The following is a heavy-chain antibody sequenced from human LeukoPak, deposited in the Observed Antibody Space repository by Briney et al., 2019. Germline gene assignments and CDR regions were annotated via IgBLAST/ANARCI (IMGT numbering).Heavy chain of an antibody. J-gene: IGHJ4*02. CDR2: ISSSGSTI. D-gene: IGHD3-16*02. CDR1: GFTFSDYY. V-gene: IGHV3-11*04. Sequence: GGSLRLSCAASGFTFSDYYMSWIRQAPGKGLEWVSYISSSGSTIYYADSVKGRFTISRDNAKISLYLQMNSLRAEDTAVYYCARRYYDYVWGSYRHLDYWGQGTLVTVSS. CDR3: ARRYYDYVWGSYRHLDY.